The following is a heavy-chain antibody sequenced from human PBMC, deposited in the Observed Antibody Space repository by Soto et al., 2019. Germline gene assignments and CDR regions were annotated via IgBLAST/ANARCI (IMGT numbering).Heavy chain of an antibody. CDR3: ARADIVLVPAAEIDI. CDR1: GFTFSSYG. D-gene: IGHD2-2*01. J-gene: IGHJ3*02. V-gene: IGHV3-33*01. Sequence: QVQLVESGGGVVQPGRSLRLSCAASGFTFSSYGMHWVRQAPGKGLEWVAVIWYDGSNKYYADSVKGRFTISRDNSKNTRYLQMNSLRAEDTAVYYCARADIVLVPAAEIDIWGQGTMVTVSS. CDR2: IWYDGSNK.